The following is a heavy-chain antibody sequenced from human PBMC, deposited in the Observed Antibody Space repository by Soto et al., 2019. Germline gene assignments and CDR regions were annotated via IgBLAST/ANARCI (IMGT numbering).Heavy chain of an antibody. CDR2: IYYSGTT. V-gene: IGHV4-39*01. Sequence: SETLSLTCTVSGGSIISNNHYWGWIRQPPGKGLEWIGNIYYSGTTYYNPSLKSRVTMSVDMSKGQFSLKLSSMTVADTAVYFCARRSTISRGFDYWGQGTLVTVSS. J-gene: IGHJ4*02. CDR3: ARRSTISRGFDY. CDR1: GGSIISNNHY. D-gene: IGHD3-9*01.